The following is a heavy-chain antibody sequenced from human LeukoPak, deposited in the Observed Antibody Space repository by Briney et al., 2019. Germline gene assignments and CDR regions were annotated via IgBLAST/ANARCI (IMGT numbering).Heavy chain of an antibody. Sequence: SETLSLTCTVSGGSISSYYWSWIRQPPGKGLEWIGYIYYSGSTNYNPSLKSRVTISVDTSKNQSSLKLSSVTAADTAVYYCARVQAVAGHFDYWGQGTLVTVSS. V-gene: IGHV4-59*01. D-gene: IGHD6-19*01. CDR2: IYYSGST. CDR3: ARVQAVAGHFDY. J-gene: IGHJ4*02. CDR1: GGSISSYY.